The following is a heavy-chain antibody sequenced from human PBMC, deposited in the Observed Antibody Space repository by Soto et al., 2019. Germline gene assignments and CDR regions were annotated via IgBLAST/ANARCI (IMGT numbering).Heavy chain of an antibody. D-gene: IGHD7-27*01. CDR1: GYTFTNNG. V-gene: IGHV1-8*02. CDR2: MNPSTGET. Sequence: QVQLVQSGAEVKKPGASVKVSCKASGYTFTNNGVNWVRQATGRGLEWMGWMNPSTGETGYTEKFQGRLAMTRDNSITTAYMELTSLTSEDTAVYYCTRAGDSGAWISNWGQGTLVTVSS. CDR3: TRAGDSGAWISN. J-gene: IGHJ4*02.